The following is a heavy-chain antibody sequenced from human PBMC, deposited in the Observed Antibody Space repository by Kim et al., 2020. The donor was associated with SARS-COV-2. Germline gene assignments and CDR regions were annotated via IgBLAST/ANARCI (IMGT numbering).Heavy chain of an antibody. V-gene: IGHV4-34*01. CDR3: ARGRPQDEGFGEFRGRGSHFDY. J-gene: IGHJ4*02. CDR1: GGSFSGYY. CDR2: INHSGST. Sequence: SETLSLTCAVYGGSFSGYYWSWIRQPPGKGLEWIGEINHSGSTNYNPSLKSRVTISVDTSKNQFSLKLSSVTAADTAMYYCARGRPQDEGFGEFRGRGSHFDYWGQGTLVTVSS. D-gene: IGHD3-10*01.